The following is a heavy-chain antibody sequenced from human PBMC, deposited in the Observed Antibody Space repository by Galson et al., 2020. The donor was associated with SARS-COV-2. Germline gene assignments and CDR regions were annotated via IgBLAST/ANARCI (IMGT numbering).Heavy chain of an antibody. J-gene: IGHJ4*02. D-gene: IGHD6-19*01. V-gene: IGHV3-33*06. CDR2: LSSDGPNT. CDR1: GFTLSSSA. Sequence: GESLKISCAAYGFTLSSSAMPWVRQAPGKGLERVAVLSSDGPNTYYADSVKGRFTISRDTSKNTLYLQMNSLTAEDTALYYCAKGGAVAGIRGIDYWGQGTLVTVSS. CDR3: AKGGAVAGIRGIDY.